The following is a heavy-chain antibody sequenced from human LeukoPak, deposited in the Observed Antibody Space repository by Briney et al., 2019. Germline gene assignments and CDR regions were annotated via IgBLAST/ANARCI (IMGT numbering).Heavy chain of an antibody. J-gene: IGHJ4*02. CDR1: GYSFTNYW. CDR3: ARHYYYDSSGYYHDGGFDY. D-gene: IGHD3-22*01. Sequence: GESLRISCKDSGYSFTNYWISWVRQMPGKGLEWMGRIDPSDSYTNYSPSFQGHVTISADKSISTDYLQWSSLKASDTAMYYCARHYYYDSSGYYHDGGFDYWGQGTLVTVSS. V-gene: IGHV5-10-1*01. CDR2: IDPSDSYT.